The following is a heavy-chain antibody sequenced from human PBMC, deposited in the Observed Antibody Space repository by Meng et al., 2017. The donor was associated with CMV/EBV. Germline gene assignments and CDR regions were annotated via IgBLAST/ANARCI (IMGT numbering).Heavy chain of an antibody. J-gene: IGHJ6*02. V-gene: IGHV3-48*04. CDR2: ISSSSSTI. Sequence: GESLKISCAASGFTFSSYSMNWVRQAPGKGLEWVSYISSSSSTIYYADSVKGRFTISRDNAKNSLYLQMNSLRAEDTAVYYCARKSDLLHIYYCGMDVWGQGTTVTVSS. D-gene: IGHD3/OR15-3a*01. CDR1: GFTFSSYS. CDR3: ARKSDLLHIYYCGMDV.